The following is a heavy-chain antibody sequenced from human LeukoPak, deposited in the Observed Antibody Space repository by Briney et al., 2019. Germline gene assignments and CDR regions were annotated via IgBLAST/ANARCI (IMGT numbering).Heavy chain of an antibody. CDR1: GGPISSYY. V-gene: IGHV4-59*01. D-gene: IGHD3-3*01. CDR3: ARVVTIFGVVVMDV. Sequence: SETLSLTCTVSGGPISSYYWSWIRQPPGKGLEWIGYIYYSGSTNYNPSLKSRVTISVDTSKNQFSLRLSSVTAADTAVYYCARVVTIFGVVVMDVWGKGTTVTVSS. J-gene: IGHJ6*04. CDR2: IYYSGST.